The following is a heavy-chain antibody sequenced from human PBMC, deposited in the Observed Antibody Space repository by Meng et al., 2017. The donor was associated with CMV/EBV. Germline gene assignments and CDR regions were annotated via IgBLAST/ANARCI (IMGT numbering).Heavy chain of an antibody. CDR2: ISAYNGNT. D-gene: IGHD3-10*01. CDR3: ARLYIPQGVIAGLPGWFDP. J-gene: IGHJ5*02. CDR1: GYTFTSYG. V-gene: IGHV1-18*01. Sequence: ASVKVSCKASGYTFTSYGISWVRQAPGQGLEWMGWISAYNGNTNYAQKLQGRVTMTTDTSTSTAYMELMSLRSDDTAVYYCARLYIPQGVIAGLPGWFDPWGQGTLVTVSS.